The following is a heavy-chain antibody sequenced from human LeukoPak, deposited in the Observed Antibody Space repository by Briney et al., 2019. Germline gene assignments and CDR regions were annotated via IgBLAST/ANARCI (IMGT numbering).Heavy chain of an antibody. V-gene: IGHV3-23*01. CDR1: GFTFSSYA. Sequence: GGSLRLSCAASGFTFSSYAMSWVRQAPGKGLEWVSGISGSGGSTYYADSVKGRFTISRDKSKNTLYLQMNSLRAEDTAVYYCAKDRGYDSSGYYSNWFDPWGQGTLVTVSS. CDR3: AKDRGYDSSGYYSNWFDP. D-gene: IGHD3-22*01. CDR2: ISGSGGST. J-gene: IGHJ5*02.